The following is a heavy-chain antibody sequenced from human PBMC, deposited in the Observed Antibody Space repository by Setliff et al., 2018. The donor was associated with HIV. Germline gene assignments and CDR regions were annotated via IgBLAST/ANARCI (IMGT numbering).Heavy chain of an antibody. CDR3: ARDRPHQHYFELYSFYYIEL. D-gene: IGHD3-10*01. J-gene: IGHJ6*03. CDR1: GGTFSNYA. CDR2: VIPIFDKT. Sequence: SVKVSCKSSGGTFSNYAFSWVRQAPAQGLEWMGGVIPIFDKTTYAQKFQGRVTITAGEDTKTVFMELSNLRSDDTAVYDCARDRPHQHYFELYSFYYIELWGKGTTVTVSS. V-gene: IGHV1-69*13.